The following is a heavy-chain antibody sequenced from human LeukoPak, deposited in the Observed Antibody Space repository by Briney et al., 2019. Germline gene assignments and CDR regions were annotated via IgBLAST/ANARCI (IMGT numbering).Heavy chain of an antibody. CDR1: GGTFSSYA. Sequence: SVKVSCKASGGTFSSYAISWVRQAPGQGLEWMGRIIPIFGTANYARKFQGRVTITTDESTSTAYMELSSLRSEDTAVYYCARDAGYSSSSPFDYWGQGTLVTVSS. CDR3: ARDAGYSSSSPFDY. J-gene: IGHJ4*02. D-gene: IGHD6-6*01. CDR2: IIPIFGTA. V-gene: IGHV1-69*05.